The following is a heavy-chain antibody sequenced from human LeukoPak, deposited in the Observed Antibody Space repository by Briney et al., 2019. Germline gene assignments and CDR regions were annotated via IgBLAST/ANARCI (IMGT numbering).Heavy chain of an antibody. V-gene: IGHV1-3*01. CDR3: ARSADYDFWSGYYTHPDYFDY. J-gene: IGHJ4*02. D-gene: IGHD3-3*01. CDR2: TNAGNGNT. Sequence: ASVKVSCKASGGTFSSYAISWVRQAPGQRLEWMGWTNAGNGNTKYSQKFQGRVTITRDTSASTAYMELSSLRSEDTAVYYCARSADYDFWSGYYTHPDYFDYWGQGTLVTVSS. CDR1: GGTFSSYA.